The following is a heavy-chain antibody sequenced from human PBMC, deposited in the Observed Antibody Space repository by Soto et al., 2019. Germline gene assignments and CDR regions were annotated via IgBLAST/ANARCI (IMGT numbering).Heavy chain of an antibody. CDR1: GGTFSSYA. CDR2: IIPIFGTA. V-gene: IGHV1-69*01. CDR3: AGVRGGYSGYDSAYFDY. J-gene: IGHJ4*02. D-gene: IGHD5-12*01. Sequence: QVQLVQSGAEVKKPGSSVKVSCKASGGTFSSYAISWVRQAPGQGLEWMGGIIPIFGTANYAQKFQGRVTIDGDESHGNTQMGLRRLEIGETAVYYWAGVRGGYSGYDSAYFDYWGQGTLVTVSS.